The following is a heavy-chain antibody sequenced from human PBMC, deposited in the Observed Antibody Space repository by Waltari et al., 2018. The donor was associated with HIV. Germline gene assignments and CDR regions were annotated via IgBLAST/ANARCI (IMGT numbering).Heavy chain of an antibody. CDR1: GGSFSGYY. Sequence: VQLQQWGAGLLEPSETLSLTCGVYGGSFSGYYWSWIRQPPGKGLEWIGEINHSGGPNYNPSLKSRVTISLDRSRNQFSLKLTSVTAADTAVYYCARPMFIPGAMQKGGMDVWGQGTTVTVSS. CDR2: INHSGGP. V-gene: IGHV4-34*01. J-gene: IGHJ6*02. CDR3: ARPMFIPGAMQKGGMDV. D-gene: IGHD3-16*01.